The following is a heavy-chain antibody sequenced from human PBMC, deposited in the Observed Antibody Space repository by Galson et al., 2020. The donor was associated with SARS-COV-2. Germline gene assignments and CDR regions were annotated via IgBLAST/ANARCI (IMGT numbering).Heavy chain of an antibody. CDR2: ISWNSDSL. Sequence: SLKISCAASGFTFDDYAMHWVRQAPGKGLEWVSGISWNSDSLAYADSVKGRFTISRDNDKNSLYLEMNRLRPEDTALYFCAKATSVVIVAAGIYKFHYWGQGTLVTVSS. CDR3: AKATSVVIVAAGIYKFHY. CDR1: GFTFDDYA. D-gene: IGHD6-13*01. V-gene: IGHV3-9*01. J-gene: IGHJ4*02.